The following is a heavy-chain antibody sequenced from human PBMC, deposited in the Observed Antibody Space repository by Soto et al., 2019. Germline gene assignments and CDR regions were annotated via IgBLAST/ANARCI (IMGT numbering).Heavy chain of an antibody. J-gene: IGHJ3*02. CDR3: ASTGWRYCTNGVCSDAFDI. Sequence: SETLSLTCTVSGGSISSGGYYWSWIRQHPGKGLEWIGYIYYSGSTYYNPSLKSRVTISVDTSKNQFSLKLSSATAADTAVYYCASTGWRYCTNGVCSDAFDIWGQGTMVTVSS. CDR1: GGSISSGGYY. CDR2: IYYSGST. V-gene: IGHV4-31*03. D-gene: IGHD2-8*01.